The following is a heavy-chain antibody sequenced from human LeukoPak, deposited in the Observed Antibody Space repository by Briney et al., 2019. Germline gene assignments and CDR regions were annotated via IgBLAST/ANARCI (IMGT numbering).Heavy chain of an antibody. J-gene: IGHJ4*02. Sequence: PSETLSLTCAVYGGSFSGYYWSWIRQPPGKGLEWIGEINHSGSTNYNPSLKSRVTISVDTSKNQFSLKLSSVTAADTAVYNCASLYYFDSSGQPNPFDYWGQGTLVTVSS. CDR3: ASLYYFDSSGQPNPFDY. V-gene: IGHV4-34*01. CDR1: GGSFSGYY. CDR2: INHSGST. D-gene: IGHD3-22*01.